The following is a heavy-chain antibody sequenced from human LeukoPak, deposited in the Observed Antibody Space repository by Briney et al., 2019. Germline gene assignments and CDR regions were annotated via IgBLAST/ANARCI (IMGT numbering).Heavy chain of an antibody. J-gene: IGHJ5*02. CDR2: IIPIFGTA. D-gene: IGHD3-10*01. CDR1: GCTFSSYA. V-gene: IGHV1-69*13. Sequence: ASVEVSCKASGCTFSSYAISWVRQAPGQGLEWMGGIIPIFGTANYAQKFQGRVTITADESTSTAYMELSRLRSEDTAVYYCARIYYGSGSYRWFDPWGQATLVPVS. CDR3: ARIYYGSGSYRWFDP.